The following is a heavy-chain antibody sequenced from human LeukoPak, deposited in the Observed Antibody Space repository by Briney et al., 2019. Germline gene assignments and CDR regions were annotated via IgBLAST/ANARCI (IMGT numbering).Heavy chain of an antibody. CDR1: GYTFTSYG. D-gene: IGHD2-21*02. Sequence: GAPVKVSCKASGYTFTSYGISWVRQAPGQGLEWMGWISAYNGNTNYAQRLQGRVTMTTDTSTSTAYMELRSLRSDDTAVYYCASVTGVALDYWGQGTLVTVSS. J-gene: IGHJ4*02. V-gene: IGHV1-18*01. CDR2: ISAYNGNT. CDR3: ASVTGVALDY.